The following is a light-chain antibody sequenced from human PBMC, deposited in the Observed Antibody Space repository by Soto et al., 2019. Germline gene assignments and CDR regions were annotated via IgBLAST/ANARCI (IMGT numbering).Light chain of an antibody. Sequence: QSVLTQPASVSGSPGQSITISCTGTSSDIGDYDYVSWYQHLPGKAPKLLIFDVTHRPSGVSDRFSGSKSGNTASLTISGVRPEDEADYYCCSYAGSYTFYVFGTGTKLTVL. CDR2: DVT. CDR1: SSDIGDYDY. V-gene: IGLV2-14*01. J-gene: IGLJ1*01. CDR3: CSYAGSYTFYV.